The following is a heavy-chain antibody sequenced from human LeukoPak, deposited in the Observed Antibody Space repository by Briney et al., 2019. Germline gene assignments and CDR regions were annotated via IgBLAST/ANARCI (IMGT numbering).Heavy chain of an antibody. CDR1: GYSFSTYW. J-gene: IGHJ3*02. D-gene: IGHD4-17*01. Sequence: GESLKISCRGSGYSFSTYWISWVRQMPGKGLEWMGRIDPSDSYTNYSPSFQGHVTISGDKSISTAYLQWSSLKASDTAMYYCARHTGDAFDIWGQGTMVTVSS. CDR2: IDPSDSYT. CDR3: ARHTGDAFDI. V-gene: IGHV5-10-1*01.